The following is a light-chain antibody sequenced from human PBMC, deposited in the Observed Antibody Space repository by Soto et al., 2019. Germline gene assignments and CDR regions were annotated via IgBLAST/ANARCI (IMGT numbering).Light chain of an antibody. CDR1: QTISSW. J-gene: IGKJ1*01. CDR3: QQCHRYLT. Sequence: DIQMTQSPSTLSGSVGDRVTITCRASQTISSWLAWYQQKPGKAPKLLIYKASTLKSGVPSRFSGSGSGTEFTLTISSLQPDDIATYYCQQCHRYLTFGRGTKVDIK. V-gene: IGKV1-5*03. CDR2: KAS.